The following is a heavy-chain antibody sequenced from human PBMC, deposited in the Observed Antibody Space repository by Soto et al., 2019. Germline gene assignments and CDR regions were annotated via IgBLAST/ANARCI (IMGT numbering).Heavy chain of an antibody. Sequence: SETLSLTCTVSGGSISSYYWSWILQPPGKGLEWIGYIYYSGSTNYNPSLKSRVTISVDTSKNQFSLKLSSVTAADTAVYYCARDGSIAVRGRDWFDPWGQGTLVTVSS. CDR3: ARDGSIAVRGRDWFDP. V-gene: IGHV4-59*01. J-gene: IGHJ5*02. CDR1: GGSISSYY. CDR2: IYYSGST. D-gene: IGHD6-6*01.